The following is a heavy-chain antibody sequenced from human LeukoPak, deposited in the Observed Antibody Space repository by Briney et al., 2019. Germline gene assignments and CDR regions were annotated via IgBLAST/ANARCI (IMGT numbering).Heavy chain of an antibody. CDR2: IYYSGST. J-gene: IGHJ4*02. CDR1: GSSISSYY. V-gene: IGHV4-59*01. Sequence: SETLSLTCTVSGSSISSYYWSWIRQPPGKGLEWIGYIYYSGSTNYNPSLKSRVTISVGTSKNQFSLKLSSVTAADTAVYYCARDLAAAGTFYFDYWGQGTLVTVSS. D-gene: IGHD6-13*01. CDR3: ARDLAAAGTFYFDY.